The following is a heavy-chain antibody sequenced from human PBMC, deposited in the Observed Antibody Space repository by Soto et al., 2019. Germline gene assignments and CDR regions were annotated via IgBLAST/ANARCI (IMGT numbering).Heavy chain of an antibody. V-gene: IGHV3-48*01. CDR2: ISSSSSTI. D-gene: IGHD2-15*01. CDR1: GFTFSSYS. J-gene: IGHJ4*02. CDR3: GRKKGRSPPDY. Sequence: GVSLRLSCAASGFTFSSYSINWVRQAPGKGLEWVSYISSSSSTIYYADSVKGRFTISRDNAKNSLYLQMNSLRAEDTAVYYCGRKKGRSPPDYGGKETLAPVSP.